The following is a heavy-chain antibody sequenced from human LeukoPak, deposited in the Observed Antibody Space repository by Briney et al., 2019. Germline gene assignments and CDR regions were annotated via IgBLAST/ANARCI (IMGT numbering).Heavy chain of an antibody. D-gene: IGHD3-10*02. CDR3: AELGITMIGGV. CDR2: ISGSGSTI. Sequence: GGSLRLSCAASGFTFSSYAMSWVRQAPGKGLEWVSAISGSGSTIYYADSVKGRFTISRDNAKNSLYLQMNSLRAEDTAVYYCAELGITMIGGVWGKGTTVTISS. V-gene: IGHV3-23*01. CDR1: GFTFSSYA. J-gene: IGHJ6*04.